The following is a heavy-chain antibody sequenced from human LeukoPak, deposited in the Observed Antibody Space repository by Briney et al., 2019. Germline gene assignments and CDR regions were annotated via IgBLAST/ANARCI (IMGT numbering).Heavy chain of an antibody. CDR1: GYSFTSYW. CDR2: IEPSDSYT. Sequence: GESLKISCCGSGYSFTSYWISWGCQRPGTGLGWMGRIEPSDSYTNYSPSFQGHVTISADKTISTAYLQWSSLKAPDTAMYYSAIVPAAGEIDYWGQGTLVTLSS. D-gene: IGHD2-2*01. CDR3: AIVPAAGEIDY. J-gene: IGHJ4*02. V-gene: IGHV5-10-1*01.